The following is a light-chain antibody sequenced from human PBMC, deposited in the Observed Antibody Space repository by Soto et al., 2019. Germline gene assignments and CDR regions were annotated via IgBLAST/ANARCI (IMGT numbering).Light chain of an antibody. CDR3: QQYGSSGT. CDR1: QSVSSF. V-gene: IGKV3-20*01. CDR2: GAS. J-gene: IGKJ1*01. Sequence: EIVLTQSPATLSLSPGERATLSCRASQSVSSFLACYQQKPGQAPRLLIYGASNRATGIPDRFSGSGSGTDFTLTISRLEPEDFAVYYCQQYGSSGTFGQGTKWIS.